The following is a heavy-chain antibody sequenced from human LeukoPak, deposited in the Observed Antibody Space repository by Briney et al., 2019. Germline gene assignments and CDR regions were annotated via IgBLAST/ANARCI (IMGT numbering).Heavy chain of an antibody. CDR3: ARVGSYDYVWGSYRLDYFDY. V-gene: IGHV4-59*01. J-gene: IGHJ4*02. CDR1: GGSISSYY. D-gene: IGHD3-16*02. CDR2: IYYSGST. Sequence: SETLSLTCTVSGGSISSYYWSWIRQPPGKGLEWIGYIYYSGSTNYNPSLKSRVTISVDASKNQFSLKLSSVTAADTAVYYCARVGSYDYVWGSYRLDYFDYWGQGTLVTVSS.